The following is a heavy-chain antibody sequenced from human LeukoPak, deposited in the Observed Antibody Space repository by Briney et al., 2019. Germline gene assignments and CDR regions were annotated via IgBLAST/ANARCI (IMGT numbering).Heavy chain of an antibody. J-gene: IGHJ4*02. D-gene: IGHD2-15*01. CDR3: AREPLGSPGAGGINRGNPFDY. V-gene: IGHV1-69*13. CDR2: IIPIFGTA. CDR1: GGTFSSYA. Sequence: ASVKASCKASGGTFSSYAISWVRQAPGQGLEWMGGIIPIFGTANYAQKFQGRVTITADESTSTAYMELSSLRSEDTAVYYCAREPLGSPGAGGINRGNPFDYWGQGTLVTVSS.